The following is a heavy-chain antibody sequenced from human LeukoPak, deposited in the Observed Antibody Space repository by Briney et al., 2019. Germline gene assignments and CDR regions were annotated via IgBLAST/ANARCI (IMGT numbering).Heavy chain of an antibody. CDR2: IYYSGST. CDR1: GGSISSSRYY. CDR3: ARDSLYYGGQY. J-gene: IGHJ4*02. V-gene: IGHV4-39*07. D-gene: IGHD4-23*01. Sequence: SETLSLTCTVSGGSISSSRYYWGWIRQPPGKGLEWIGSIYYSGSTYYNPSLKSRVTISVDTSKNQFSLKLSSVTAADTAVYYCARDSLYYGGQYWGQGTLVTVSS.